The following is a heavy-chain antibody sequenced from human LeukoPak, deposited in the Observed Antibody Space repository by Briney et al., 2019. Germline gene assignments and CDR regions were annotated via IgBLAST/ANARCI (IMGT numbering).Heavy chain of an antibody. V-gene: IGHV3-21*01. CDR2: ISSSSSYI. CDR1: GFTFSSYS. CDR3: ARAGGYDAFDI. D-gene: IGHD3-16*01. J-gene: IGHJ3*02. Sequence: GGSLRLSCAASGFTFSSYSMNWVRQAPGKGLEWVSSISSSSSYIYYADSVKGRFTISKDNAKNSLYLQMNSLRAEDTAVYYCARAGGYDAFDIWGQGTMVTVSS.